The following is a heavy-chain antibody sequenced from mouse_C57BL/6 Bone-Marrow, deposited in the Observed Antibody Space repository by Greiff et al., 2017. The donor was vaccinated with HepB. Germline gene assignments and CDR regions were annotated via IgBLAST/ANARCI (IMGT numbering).Heavy chain of an antibody. CDR2: IYPGDGDT. CDR3: ARRRLGAMDY. CDR1: GYAFSSYW. V-gene: IGHV1-80*01. Sequence: VQVVESGAELVKPGASVKISCKASGYAFSSYWMNWVKQRPGKGLEWIGQIYPGDGDTNYNGKFKGKATLTADKSSSTAYMQLSSLTSEDSAVYFCARRRLGAMDYWGQGTSVTVSS. J-gene: IGHJ4*01. D-gene: IGHD2-2*01.